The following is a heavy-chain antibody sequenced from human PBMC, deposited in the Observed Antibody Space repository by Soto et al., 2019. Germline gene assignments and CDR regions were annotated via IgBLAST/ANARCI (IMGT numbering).Heavy chain of an antibody. J-gene: IGHJ4*02. V-gene: IGHV3-30*18. Sequence: PWGSLTLSCSASGCTFSSYDMRWVRQAPGKGLEWVAVISYDGSNKYYAASVKGRFTIPRDNSQSTLSLPMTSVSAEDTAVYYCAKDLRCAVAGSYGGCEYWGQGTLVTVS. CDR2: ISYDGSNK. CDR1: GCTFSSYD. D-gene: IGHD6-19*01. CDR3: AKDLRCAVAGSYGGCEY.